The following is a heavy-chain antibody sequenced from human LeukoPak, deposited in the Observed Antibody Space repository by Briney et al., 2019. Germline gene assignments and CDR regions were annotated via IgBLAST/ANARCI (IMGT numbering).Heavy chain of an antibody. Sequence: PGGSLRLSCAASGFIFSNYNMHWVRQAPGKGLEWVAFISYDGSSKTYADSVRGRFTISRDNSKNTLYLQMNSLRAEDTAVYYCARDNVDGLYYIDYWGQGTLVTVSS. D-gene: IGHD3-9*01. J-gene: IGHJ4*02. CDR1: GFIFSNYN. CDR2: ISYDGSSK. CDR3: ARDNVDGLYYIDY. V-gene: IGHV3-33*08.